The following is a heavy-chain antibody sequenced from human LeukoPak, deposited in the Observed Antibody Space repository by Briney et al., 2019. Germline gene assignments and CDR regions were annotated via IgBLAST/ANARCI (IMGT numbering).Heavy chain of an antibody. CDR2: VNRDGSET. V-gene: IGHV3-7*03. CDR1: GFTLSNHW. Sequence: GGSLRLSCAASGFTLSNHWMTWVRQVPGRGPEWVANVNRDGSETYYLDSVKGRFTISKDNAKNSLYLQMNSLRAEDTALYHCARNNGMDVWGQGTTVIVFS. CDR3: ARNNGMDV. J-gene: IGHJ6*02.